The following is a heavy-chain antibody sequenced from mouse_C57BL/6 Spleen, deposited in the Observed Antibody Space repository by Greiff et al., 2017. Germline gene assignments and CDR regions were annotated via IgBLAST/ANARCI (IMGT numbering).Heavy chain of an antibody. CDR2: IRNKANGYTT. V-gene: IGHV7-3*01. Sequence: EVQVVESGGGLVQPGGSLSLSCAASGFTFTDYYMSWVRQPPGKALEWLGFIRNKANGYTTEYSASVKGRFTISRDNSQSILYLQMNALRAEDSATYYCARCSYGYPYYVDYWGQGTTLTVSS. CDR1: GFTFTDYY. D-gene: IGHD2-2*01. CDR3: ARCSYGYPYYVDY. J-gene: IGHJ2*01.